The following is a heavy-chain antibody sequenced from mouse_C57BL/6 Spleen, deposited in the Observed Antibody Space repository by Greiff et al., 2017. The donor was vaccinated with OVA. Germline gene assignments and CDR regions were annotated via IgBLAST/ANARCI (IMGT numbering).Heavy chain of an antibody. J-gene: IGHJ4*01. CDR2: ISYDGSN. CDR3: AFYYYGSSWDYYAMDY. Sequence: VQLKESGPGLVKPSQSLSLTCSVTGYSITSGYYWNWIRQFPGNKLEWMGYISYDGSNNYNPSLKNRISITRDTSKNQFFLKLNSVTTEDTATYYCAFYYYGSSWDYYAMDYWGQGTSVTVSS. V-gene: IGHV3-6*01. D-gene: IGHD1-1*01. CDR1: GYSITSGYY.